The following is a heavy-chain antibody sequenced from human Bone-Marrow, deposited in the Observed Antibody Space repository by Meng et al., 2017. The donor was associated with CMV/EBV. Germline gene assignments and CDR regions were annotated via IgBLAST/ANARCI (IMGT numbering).Heavy chain of an antibody. V-gene: IGHV3-30*02. J-gene: IGHJ4*02. CDR1: EFIFNYYG. CDR3: VGHQGGPRDGVRRV. D-gene: IGHD3-10*01. CDR2: IDIDGTQR. Sequence: GESLKISCASPEFIFNYYGMHWLRQAPGKGLEWLSFIDIDGTQRHNADIVWGRFIVSKDKSKNTVFLEMNSLRVGDTAVYYCVGHQGGPRDGVRRVWGQGKQVNVSS.